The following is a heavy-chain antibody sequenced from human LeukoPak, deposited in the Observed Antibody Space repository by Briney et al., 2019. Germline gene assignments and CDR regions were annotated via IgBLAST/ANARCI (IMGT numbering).Heavy chain of an antibody. CDR3: ATSRSFDY. V-gene: IGHV3-7*03. CDR2: IKQDGSEK. Sequence: PGGSLRLSCAASGFTFSSYWMSWVRQAPGKGLEWVANIKQDGSEKYYVDSVKSRFTISRDNAKSSLFLQMNSLRAEDTAVYYCATSRSFDYWGQGNPGHRLL. CDR1: GFTFSSYW. J-gene: IGHJ4*02.